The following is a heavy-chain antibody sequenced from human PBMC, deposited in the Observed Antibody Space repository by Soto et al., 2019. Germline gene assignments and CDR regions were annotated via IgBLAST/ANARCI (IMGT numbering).Heavy chain of an antibody. CDR3: AIDRSGTVDAFDI. D-gene: IGHD2-15*01. CDR2: IIPIFGTA. J-gene: IGHJ3*02. V-gene: IGHV1-69*06. Sequence: SVKVSCKASGGTFSSYAISWVRQAPGQGLEWMGGIIPIFGTANYAQKFQGSVTITADKSTSTAYMELSSLRSEDTAVYYCAIDRSGTVDAFDIWGQGTMVTVSS. CDR1: GGTFSSYA.